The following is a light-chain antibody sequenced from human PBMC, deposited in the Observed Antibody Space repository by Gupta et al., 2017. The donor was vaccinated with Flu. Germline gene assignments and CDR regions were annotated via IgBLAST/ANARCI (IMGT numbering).Light chain of an antibody. CDR1: SANIENNY. Sequence: QSVLPQPPSVLGTPGQRATISSSGTSANIENNYVYWYQQFQGTAPKLLIYWNDKRPSGVPDRFSGSHSAASASLAISGLRSEDESHCCCTAWGDSLRGVVFGGGTKLTVL. J-gene: IGLJ3*02. CDR3: TAWGDSLRGVV. V-gene: IGLV1-47*01. CDR2: WND.